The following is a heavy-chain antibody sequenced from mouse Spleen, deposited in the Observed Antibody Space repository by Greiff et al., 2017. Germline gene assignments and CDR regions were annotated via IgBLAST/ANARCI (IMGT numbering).Heavy chain of an antibody. Sequence: QVQLQQSGPGLVALSQSLSITCTVSGFSLTSYGVSWVRQPPGKGLEWLGVIWGDGSTNYHSALISRLSISKDNSKSQVFLKLNSLQTDDTATYYCAKGLRRGGGFDYWGQGTTLTVSS. CDR1: GFSLTSYG. CDR3: AKGLRRGGGFDY. J-gene: IGHJ2*01. D-gene: IGHD2-4*01. V-gene: IGHV2-3*01. CDR2: IWGDGST.